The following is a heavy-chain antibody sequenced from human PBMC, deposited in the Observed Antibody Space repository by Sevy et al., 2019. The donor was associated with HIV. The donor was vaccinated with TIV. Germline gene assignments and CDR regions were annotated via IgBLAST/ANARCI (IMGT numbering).Heavy chain of an antibody. D-gene: IGHD6-13*01. CDR1: GFTFGDYC. CDR2: LKSDVYGGTV. V-gene: IGHV3-49*04. J-gene: IGHJ4*02. Sequence: GGSLRLSCTASGFTFGDYCMSWVRQAPGKGLEWVAFLKSDVYGGTVDHAASVRGRFIISSDDSKTFAYLQMNDLKTEKTVVYYCTRWKAAQSIFDYWGQGALVTVSS. CDR3: TRWKAAQSIFDY.